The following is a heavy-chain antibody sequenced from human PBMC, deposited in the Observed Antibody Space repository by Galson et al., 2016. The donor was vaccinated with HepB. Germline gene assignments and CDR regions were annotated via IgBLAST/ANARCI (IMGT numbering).Heavy chain of an antibody. CDR1: GYTFTSYG. J-gene: IGHJ4*02. V-gene: IGHV1-18*01. CDR3: ARVAFCSGGSCFLSGFDY. D-gene: IGHD2-15*01. CDR2: ISAYNGDT. Sequence: SVKVSCKASGYTFTSYGISWLRQAPGQGLEWMGWISAYNGDTKDAQKFQDGVTMTTDTSTSTAYMELRSLRSDDTAIYYCARVAFCSGGSCFLSGFDYWGQGTLVTVSS.